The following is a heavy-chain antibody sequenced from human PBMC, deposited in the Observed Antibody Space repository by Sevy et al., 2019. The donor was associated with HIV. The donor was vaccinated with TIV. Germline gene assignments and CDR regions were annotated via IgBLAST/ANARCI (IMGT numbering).Heavy chain of an antibody. V-gene: IGHV3-30*04. D-gene: IGHD1-26*01. Sequence: GVSLRLSCAASGFTFSSYAMHWVRQAPGKGLEWVAVISYDGSNKYYADSVKGRFTISRDNSKNTLYLQMNSLRAEDTAVYYCARDPRVGATTWYYFDYWGQGTLVTVSS. CDR2: ISYDGSNK. J-gene: IGHJ4*02. CDR1: GFTFSSYA. CDR3: ARDPRVGATTWYYFDY.